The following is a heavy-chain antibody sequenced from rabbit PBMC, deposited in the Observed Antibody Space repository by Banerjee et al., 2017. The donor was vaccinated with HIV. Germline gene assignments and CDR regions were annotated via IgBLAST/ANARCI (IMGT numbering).Heavy chain of an antibody. Sequence: QSLEESGGGLVKPGTSLTLTCTASGFSFSSSYYMCWVRQAPGKGLEWIVCIDTGSSGFTYFASWAKGRFTISKTSSTTVTLRMTSLTAADRAAYFCARDTGTSFSTYGMDL. CDR2: IDTGSSGFT. D-gene: IGHD8-1*01. CDR3: ARDTGTSFSTYGMDL. CDR1: GFSFSSSYY. V-gene: IGHV1S40*01. J-gene: IGHJ6*01.